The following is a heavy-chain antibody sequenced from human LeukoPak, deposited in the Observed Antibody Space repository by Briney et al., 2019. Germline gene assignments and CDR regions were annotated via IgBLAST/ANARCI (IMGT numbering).Heavy chain of an antibody. J-gene: IGHJ4*02. D-gene: IGHD3-22*01. CDR1: GYTFTSYA. V-gene: IGHV1-3*01. Sequence: ASVKVSCKASGYTFTSYAMHWVRQAPGQRLEWMGWIDAGNGNTKYSQKFQGRVTITRDTSASTAYMELSSLRSEDTAVYYCARGRNYYDSSGYYDYWGQGTLVTVSS. CDR3: ARGRNYYDSSGYYDY. CDR2: IDAGNGNT.